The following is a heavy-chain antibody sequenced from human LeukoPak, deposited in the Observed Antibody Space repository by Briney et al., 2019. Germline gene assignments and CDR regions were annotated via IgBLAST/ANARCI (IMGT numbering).Heavy chain of an antibody. CDR3: ARTRRHYYGSGKNLTPWPAGLDG. Sequence: SETLSLTCTVSSGSFSDYYWTWLRQPPGKGLEWIGYSGSTNYNPSLKSRVTISTDTSKRHFSLTLSSVTAADTAVYYCARTRRHYYGSGKNLTPWPAGLDGWGQGTTVIVS. CDR2: SGST. D-gene: IGHD3-10*01. J-gene: IGHJ6*02. V-gene: IGHV4-59*12. CDR1: SGSFSDYY.